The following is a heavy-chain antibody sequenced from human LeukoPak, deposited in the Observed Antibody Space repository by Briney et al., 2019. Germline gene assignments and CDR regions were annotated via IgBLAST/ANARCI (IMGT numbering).Heavy chain of an antibody. J-gene: IGHJ1*01. CDR2: ISAYNGNT. CDR1: GYTFTSYG. Sequence: ASVKVSCKASGYTFTSYGISWVRQAPGQGLEWMGWISAYNGNTNYAQKLQGRVTMTTDTSTSTAYMELGSLRSDDTAVYYCARLQQWLDGAEYFQHWGQGTLVTVSS. CDR3: ARLQQWLDGAEYFQH. D-gene: IGHD6-19*01. V-gene: IGHV1-18*01.